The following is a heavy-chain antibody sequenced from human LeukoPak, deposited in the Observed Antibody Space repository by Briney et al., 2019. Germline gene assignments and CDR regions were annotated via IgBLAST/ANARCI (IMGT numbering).Heavy chain of an antibody. CDR3: ARSTMVRGVIGWYFDL. V-gene: IGHV4-30-2*01. CDR2: IYHSGST. J-gene: IGHJ2*01. Sequence: SETLSLTCAVSGGSISSGGYSWSWIRQPPGKGLEWIGYIYHSGSTYYNPSLKSRVTMSVDRSKNQFSLKLSSVTAADTAVYYCARSTMVRGVIGWYFDLWGRGTLVTVSS. CDR1: GGSISSGGYS. D-gene: IGHD3-10*01.